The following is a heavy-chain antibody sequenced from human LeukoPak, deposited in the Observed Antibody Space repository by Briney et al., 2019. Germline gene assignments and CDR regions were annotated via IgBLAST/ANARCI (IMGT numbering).Heavy chain of an antibody. D-gene: IGHD1-26*01. CDR3: ARDSGSYRPPLRYYGMDV. Sequence: GGSLRLSCAASGFTFTSYSMNWVRQAPGKGLEWVSAISGGGGSTYYADSVKGRFTISRDNSKNTLYLQMNSLRAEDTAVYYCARDSGSYRPPLRYYGMDVWGQGTTVTVSS. CDR2: ISGGGGST. V-gene: IGHV3-23*01. J-gene: IGHJ6*02. CDR1: GFTFTSYS.